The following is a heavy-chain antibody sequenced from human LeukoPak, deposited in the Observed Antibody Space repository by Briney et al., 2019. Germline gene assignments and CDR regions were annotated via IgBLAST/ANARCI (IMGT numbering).Heavy chain of an antibody. J-gene: IGHJ4*02. Sequence: GESLNISLQGSGYSFTSYWIGWVPQIPGKGLEWIGIIYPGDSDNRNRPPSQGQVTSSADKSISTAYLQWSSLKAADAAMYYCARQPRLEELLCYYFDYWGQGTLVTVSS. CDR3: ARQPRLEELLCYYFDY. D-gene: IGHD3-10*01. V-gene: IGHV5-51*01. CDR2: IYPGDSDN. CDR1: GYSFTSYW.